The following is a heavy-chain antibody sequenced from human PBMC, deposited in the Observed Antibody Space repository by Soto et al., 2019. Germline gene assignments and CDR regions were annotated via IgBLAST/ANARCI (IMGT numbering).Heavy chain of an antibody. Sequence: SETLSLTCAVYGGSFSGYYWTWIRQPPGTGLEWIGEINYSGSTNYNPSLKSRVTISVDTSKNQFSLNLSSVTTADTAVYYCVRAGGGWSFDIWGQGTLVTVSS. D-gene: IGHD6-19*01. CDR3: VRAGGGWSFDI. CDR2: INYSGST. V-gene: IGHV4-34*01. J-gene: IGHJ4*02. CDR1: GGSFSGYY.